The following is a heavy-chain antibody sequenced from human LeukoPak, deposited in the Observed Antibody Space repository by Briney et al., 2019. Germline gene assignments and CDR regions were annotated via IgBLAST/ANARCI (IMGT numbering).Heavy chain of an antibody. J-gene: IGHJ3*02. CDR2: ISGSGDST. D-gene: IGHD4-17*01. Sequence: ASVKVSCKASGGTFSSYAISWVRQAPGKGLEWVSSISGSGDSTQYADSVQGRFAISRDNSKNTLYLQMNSLRVEDTAVYFCARDPNGDYIGAFDMWGRGTMVSVSS. CDR1: GGTFSSYA. V-gene: IGHV3-23*01. CDR3: ARDPNGDYIGAFDM.